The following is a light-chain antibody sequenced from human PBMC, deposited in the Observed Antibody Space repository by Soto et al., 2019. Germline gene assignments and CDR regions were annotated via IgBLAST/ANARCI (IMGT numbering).Light chain of an antibody. CDR3: QKAYSFPLT. J-gene: IGKJ4*01. CDR1: QDIRSW. CDR2: AAS. V-gene: IGKV1-12*01. Sequence: DIQMTQSPSSVSASVGDRVTITCRASQDIRSWLGWYQQKPGKAPKVLIYAASSLQSGVPSRFSGSGSGTDFTLTISSLQPEDFATYYCQKAYSFPLTIGGVTRVEIK.